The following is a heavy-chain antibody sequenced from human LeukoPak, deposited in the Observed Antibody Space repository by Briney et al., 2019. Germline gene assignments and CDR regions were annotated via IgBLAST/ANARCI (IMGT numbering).Heavy chain of an antibody. V-gene: IGHV3-23*01. CDR2: ISGSGETT. Sequence: GESLRLSCGASGFTFPSYVMSWVRQAPGKGLEWVSTISGSGETTYYADSVKGRFTISRDNSKNTQYLQMNSLRAEDTAVYYCAKALRRSATYHCGMDVWGQGTTVTVSS. J-gene: IGHJ6*02. CDR1: GFTFPSYV. D-gene: IGHD5-12*01. CDR3: AKALRRSATYHCGMDV.